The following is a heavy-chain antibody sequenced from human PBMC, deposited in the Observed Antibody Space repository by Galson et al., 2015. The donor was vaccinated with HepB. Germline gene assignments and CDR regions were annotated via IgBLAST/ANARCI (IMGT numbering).Heavy chain of an antibody. CDR2: ISSSSSTI. J-gene: IGHJ4*02. CDR3: AGTLTGYYDILTGLL. V-gene: IGHV3-48*04. D-gene: IGHD3-9*01. Sequence: SLRLSCAASGFTFSSYSMNWVRQAPGKGLEWVSYISSSSSTIYYADSVKGRFTISRDNAKNSLYLQMNSLRAEDTAVYYCAGTLTGYYDILTGLLGGQGTLVTVSS. CDR1: GFTFSSYS.